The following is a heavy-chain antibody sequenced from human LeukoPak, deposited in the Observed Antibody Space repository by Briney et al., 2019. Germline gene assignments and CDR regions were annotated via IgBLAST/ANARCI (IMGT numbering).Heavy chain of an antibody. D-gene: IGHD1-20*01. CDR2: TYYRSKWYN. Sequence: SQTLSLTCAVSGDSVSSNSAAWNWIRQSPSRGLEWLGRTYYRSKWYNDYAVSVKSRITINPDTSKNQFSLQLNSVTPEDTAVYYCARGSGYNWNDGLFDYWGQGTLVTVSS. CDR3: ARGSGYNWNDGLFDY. V-gene: IGHV6-1*01. J-gene: IGHJ4*02. CDR1: GDSVSSNSAA.